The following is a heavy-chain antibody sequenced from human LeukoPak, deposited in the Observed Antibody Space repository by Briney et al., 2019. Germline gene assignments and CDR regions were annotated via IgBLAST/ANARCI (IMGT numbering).Heavy chain of an antibody. CDR1: GFTFSSYW. V-gene: IGHV3-7*01. J-gene: IGHJ4*02. CDR3: ARYGLLWFGEFSKHFDY. D-gene: IGHD3-10*01. Sequence: GGSLRLSCAASGFTFSSYWMSWVRQAPGKGLEWVANIKQDGSEKYHVDSVKGRFTISRDNAKNSLYLQMNSLRAEDTAVYYCARYGLLWFGEFSKHFDYWGRGTLVTVP. CDR2: IKQDGSEK.